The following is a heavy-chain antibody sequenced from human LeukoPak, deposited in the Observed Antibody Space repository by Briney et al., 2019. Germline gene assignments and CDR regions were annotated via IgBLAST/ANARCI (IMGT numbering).Heavy chain of an antibody. V-gene: IGHV4-31*03. CDR1: GDSISSGGYY. J-gene: IGHJ5*02. Sequence: SQTLSLTCTVSGDSISSGGYYWSWLRQLPGKGLEWIGYIYHSGSTYYNPSLESRRTISIDTSKNQFSLELTSVTAADTAVYYCARRSSGSYDGRFDPGGLGTLVTVSS. D-gene: IGHD3-10*01. CDR2: IYHSGST. CDR3: ARRSSGSYDGRFDP.